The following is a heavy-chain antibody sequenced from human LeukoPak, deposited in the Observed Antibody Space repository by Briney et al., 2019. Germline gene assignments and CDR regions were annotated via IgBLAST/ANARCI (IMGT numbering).Heavy chain of an antibody. D-gene: IGHD5-24*01. CDR3: ARLATHGDY. CDR1: GFTFSTYG. J-gene: IGHJ4*02. CDR2: IRYDGSNK. Sequence: PGGPLRLSCAASGFTFSTYGMHWVRQAPGKGLEWVAFIRYDGSNKYYADSVKGRFTISRDNSKNTLYLQMNSLRPEDTAVYYCARLATHGDYWGQGTLVTISS. V-gene: IGHV3-30*02.